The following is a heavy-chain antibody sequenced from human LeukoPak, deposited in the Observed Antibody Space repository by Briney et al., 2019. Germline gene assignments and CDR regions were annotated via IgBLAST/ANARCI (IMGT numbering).Heavy chain of an antibody. J-gene: IGHJ4*02. CDR3: ANTDYYDTSALDY. Sequence: GESLTLSCPVSGFTFSSYAMSWVRQAPGKGLEWVSAIRRTGGSTYYADSVKGRFTISRDNSKNTLYLQMNSLSAEDTAVYYCANTDYYDTSALDYWGQGTLVTVSS. CDR2: IRRTGGST. CDR1: GFTFSSYA. V-gene: IGHV3-23*01. D-gene: IGHD3-22*01.